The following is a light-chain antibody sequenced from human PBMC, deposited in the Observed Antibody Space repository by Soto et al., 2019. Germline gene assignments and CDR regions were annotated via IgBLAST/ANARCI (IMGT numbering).Light chain of an antibody. CDR1: QSFSTNY. CDR2: AAS. V-gene: IGKV3-20*01. J-gene: IGKJ2*01. CDR3: QQYSSTPYT. Sequence: EIVLTQSPGTPSLSPGEKATLSCRASQSFSTNYLAWYHQKPGQAPRLLIYAASSRATGIPDRFSGSGSGTDFTLTISRLEPEDFAVYYCQQYSSTPYTFGQGTKLEI.